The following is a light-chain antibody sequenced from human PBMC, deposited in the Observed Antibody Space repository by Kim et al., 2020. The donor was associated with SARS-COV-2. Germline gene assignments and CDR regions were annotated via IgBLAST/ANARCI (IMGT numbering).Light chain of an antibody. V-gene: IGLV3-19*01. J-gene: IGLJ3*02. CDR1: TLRSYY. CDR2: GKN. CDR3: NSRDSSGNHWV. Sequence: LGQTVRITCQGDTLRSYYASWYQQKPGQAPVLVIYGKNNRPSGIPDRFSGSSSGNTASLTITGAQAEDEADYYCNSRDSSGNHWVFGGGTKLTVL.